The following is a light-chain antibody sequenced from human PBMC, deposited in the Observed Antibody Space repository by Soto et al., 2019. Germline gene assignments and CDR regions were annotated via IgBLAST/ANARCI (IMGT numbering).Light chain of an antibody. CDR2: EVS. J-gene: IGLJ1*01. CDR3: SSYTTSNTYV. V-gene: IGLV2-14*01. Sequence: QSALTQPASVSGSPGQSITISCTGTSSDVGGYKYVSWYQQHPGKAPKLMIYEVSNRPSGVSHRFSGSKSGNTASLTISGLQDEEEPCSYSSSYTTSNTYVFGTGTKVAV. CDR1: SSDVGGYKY.